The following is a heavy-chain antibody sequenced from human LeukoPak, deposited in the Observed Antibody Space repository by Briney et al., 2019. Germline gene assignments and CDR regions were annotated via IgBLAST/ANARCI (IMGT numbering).Heavy chain of an antibody. CDR1: GYTFTGYY. CDR2: INPNSGGT. D-gene: IGHD3-10*01. V-gene: IGHV1-2*02. J-gene: IGHJ4*02. CDR3: AREYYYGSGSYGEQVY. Sequence: ASVKVSCKASGYTFTGYYMHWVRQAPGQGLEWMGWINPNSGGTNYAQKFQGRVTMTRDTSISTAYMELSRLRSDDTAVYYCAREYYYGSGSYGEQVYWGQGTLVTVSS.